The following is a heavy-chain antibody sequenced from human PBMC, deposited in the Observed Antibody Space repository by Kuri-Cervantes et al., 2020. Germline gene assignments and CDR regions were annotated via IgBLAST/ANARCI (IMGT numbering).Heavy chain of an antibody. Sequence: SETLSLTCTVSGGSISSGSYYWSWIRQPAGKGLEWIGRIYTSGSTNYNPSLKSRVTISVDTSKNQFSLKLSSVTAADTAVYYCARGVKERAFDIWGQVTMVTVSS. CDR1: GGSISSGSYY. V-gene: IGHV4-61*02. CDR2: IYTSGST. J-gene: IGHJ3*02. D-gene: IGHD3-10*01. CDR3: ARGVKERAFDI.